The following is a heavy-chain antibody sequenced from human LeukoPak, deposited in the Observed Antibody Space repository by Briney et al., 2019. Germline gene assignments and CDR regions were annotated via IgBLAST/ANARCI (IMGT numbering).Heavy chain of an antibody. CDR1: GGSISSYY. CDR3: ARGPYGSGSYPPNYYYYGMDV. CDR2: IYTSGST. J-gene: IGHJ6*02. D-gene: IGHD3-10*01. V-gene: IGHV4-4*07. Sequence: PSETLSLTCTVSGGSISSYYWSWIRQPAGKGLEWIGRIYTSGSTNYNPSLKSRVTMSVDTSKNQFSLKLSSVTAADTAVYYCARGPYGSGSYPPNYYYYGMDVWGQGTTVTVSS.